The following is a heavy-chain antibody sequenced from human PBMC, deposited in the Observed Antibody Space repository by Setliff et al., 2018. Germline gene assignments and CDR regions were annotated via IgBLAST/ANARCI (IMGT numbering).Heavy chain of an antibody. Sequence: SETLSLTCTVSGGSIKDEDHYWGWIRQPPGKGLEWIGTIYYSGATYYNPSLKSRVTISVDTSKNQFSLKLSSVTAADTAVYYCARTSGSGSSLLPNFSDPWGQGTPVTVSS. CDR2: IYYSGAT. V-gene: IGHV4-39*07. D-gene: IGHD3-10*01. CDR1: GGSIKDEDHY. J-gene: IGHJ5*02. CDR3: ARTSGSGSSLLPNFSDP.